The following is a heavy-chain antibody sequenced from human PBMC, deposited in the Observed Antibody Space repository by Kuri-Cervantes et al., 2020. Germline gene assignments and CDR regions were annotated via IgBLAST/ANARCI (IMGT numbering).Heavy chain of an antibody. D-gene: IGHD3-16*01. Sequence: GGSLRLSCAASGFTFSSYAMHWVRRAPGKGLEWVAVISYDGSNKYYVDSVKGRFTISRDNSKNTLYLQMNSLRAEDTAVYYCARVPAGGSYYYYGMDVWGQGTTVTVSS. V-gene: IGHV3-30-3*01. CDR1: GFTFSSYA. J-gene: IGHJ6*02. CDR2: ISYDGSNK. CDR3: ARVPAGGSYYYYGMDV.